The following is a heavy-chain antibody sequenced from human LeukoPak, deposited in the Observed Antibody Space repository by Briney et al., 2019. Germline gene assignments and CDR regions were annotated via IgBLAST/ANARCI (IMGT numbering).Heavy chain of an antibody. Sequence: SETLSLTCTVSGGSISSYYWSWIRQPPGKGLEWIGYIYYSGSTNYNPSLKSRVTISVDTSKNQFSLKLSSVTAADTAVYYCARLSTTPYYYDSSGYYVDYWGQGTLVTVSS. V-gene: IGHV4-59*08. D-gene: IGHD3-22*01. J-gene: IGHJ4*02. CDR1: GGSISSYY. CDR2: IYYSGST. CDR3: ARLSTTPYYYDSSGYYVDY.